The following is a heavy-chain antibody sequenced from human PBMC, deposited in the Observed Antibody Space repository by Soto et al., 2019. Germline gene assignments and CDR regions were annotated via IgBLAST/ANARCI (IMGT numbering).Heavy chain of an antibody. CDR1: GGSISSYY. Sequence: SETLSLTCTVSGGSISSYYWSWIRQPPGKGLEWIGYIYYSGSTNYNPSLKSRVTISVDTSKNQFSLKLSSVTAADTAVYYCARLWGYYNDYWGQGTLVTVAS. J-gene: IGHJ4*02. V-gene: IGHV4-59*08. D-gene: IGHD3-22*01. CDR3: ARLWGYYNDY. CDR2: IYYSGST.